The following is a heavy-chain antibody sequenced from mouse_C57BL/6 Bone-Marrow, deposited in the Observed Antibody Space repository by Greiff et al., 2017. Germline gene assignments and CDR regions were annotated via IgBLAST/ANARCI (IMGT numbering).Heavy chain of an antibody. CDR2: ISDGGSYT. J-gene: IGHJ3*01. CDR1: GFTFSSYA. V-gene: IGHV5-4*03. CDR3: ARAGGYSNWVAY. D-gene: IGHD2-5*01. Sequence: EVMLVESGGGLVKPGGSLKLSCAASGFTFSSYAMSWVRQTPEKRLEWVATISDGGSYTYYPDNVKGRFTISRDNAKNNLYLQMSHLKSEDTAMYYCARAGGYSNWVAYWGQGTLVTVSA.